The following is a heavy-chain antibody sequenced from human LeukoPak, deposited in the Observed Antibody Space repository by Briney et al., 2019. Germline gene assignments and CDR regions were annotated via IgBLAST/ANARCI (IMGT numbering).Heavy chain of an antibody. CDR3: ARALGRGQSINWFDP. CDR2: IYSTGST. Sequence: SETLSLTCTVPGGPINNYYWSWIRQPAGEGLEWIGCIYSTGSTNYNHSLKSRITLAVDMPQLQLHLQLSAVTAMDPAVYYCARALGRGQSINWFDPWGQGTVITV. J-gene: IGHJ5*02. CDR1: GGPINNYY. D-gene: IGHD5-12*01. V-gene: IGHV4-4*07.